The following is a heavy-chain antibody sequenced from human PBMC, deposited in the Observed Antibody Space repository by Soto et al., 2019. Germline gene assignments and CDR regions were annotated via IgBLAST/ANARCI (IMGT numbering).Heavy chain of an antibody. V-gene: IGHV1-69*13. J-gene: IGHJ4*02. CDR2: IIPIFGTA. Sequence: SVKVSCKASGGTFSSYAISWVRHAPGQGLEWMGGIIPIFGTANYAQKFQGRVTITADESTSTAYMELSSLRSEDTAVYYCARDINDFWSGYHYFDYWGQGTLVTVSS. CDR1: GGTFSSYA. D-gene: IGHD3-3*01. CDR3: ARDINDFWSGYHYFDY.